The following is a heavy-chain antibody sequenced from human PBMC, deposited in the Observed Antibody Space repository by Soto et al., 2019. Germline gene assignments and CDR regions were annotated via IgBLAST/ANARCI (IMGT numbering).Heavy chain of an antibody. CDR1: GGSISSGTYY. Sequence: SETLSLTCTVSGGSISSGTYYWIWIRQPPGKGLEWIGVFYNGGTTNYSPSLKSRVTISVDTSKNQFSLKLNSVTAADTAVYYCARDGSERPATYWGQGILVTVSS. D-gene: IGHD3-10*01. CDR2: FYNGGTT. CDR3: ARDGSERPATY. V-gene: IGHV4-61*01. J-gene: IGHJ4*02.